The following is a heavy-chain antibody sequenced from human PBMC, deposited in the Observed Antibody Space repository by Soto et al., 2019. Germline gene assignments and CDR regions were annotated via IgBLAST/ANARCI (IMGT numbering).Heavy chain of an antibody. D-gene: IGHD3-10*01. CDR1: GYTLTELS. CDR3: ATKLGFGEPPVGSDY. J-gene: IGHJ4*02. V-gene: IGHV1-24*01. Sequence: ASVKVSCTVSGYTLTELSMHWVRQAPGKGLEWMGGFDPEDGETIYAQKFQGRVTMTEDTSTDTAYMELSSLRSEDTAVYYCATKLGFGEPPVGSDYWGQGTLVTVSS. CDR2: FDPEDGET.